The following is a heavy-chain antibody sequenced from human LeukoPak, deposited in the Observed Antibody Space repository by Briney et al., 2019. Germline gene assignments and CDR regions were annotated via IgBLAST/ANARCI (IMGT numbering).Heavy chain of an antibody. CDR2: ISSSSSHI. J-gene: IGHJ4*02. CDR1: GFTFSSYS. CDR3: AREREMLGSPGDY. V-gene: IGHV3-21*01. D-gene: IGHD5-24*01. Sequence: GGSLRLSCAASGFTFSSYSMNWVRQAPGKGLEWVSSISSSSSHIYYADSVKGRFTISRDNAKNSLYLQMNSLRAEDTAVYYRAREREMLGSPGDYWGQGTLVTVSS.